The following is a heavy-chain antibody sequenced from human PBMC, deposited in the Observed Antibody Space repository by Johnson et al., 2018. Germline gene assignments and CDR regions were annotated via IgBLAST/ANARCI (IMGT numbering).Heavy chain of an antibody. Sequence: VQLLEAGGGVVQPRRSLGLSCPVSGRTFRNHGIHWVRQTPGKGLEWVAFISSDGGDRYYEDSVTGRFTISRDNSKNTVFLQMNRLRVEDTAVYYCAKDGGRIRADFWGQGTLVTVSS. CDR3: AKDGGRIRADF. J-gene: IGHJ4*02. CDR2: ISSDGGDR. CDR1: GRTFRNHG. D-gene: IGHD2-15*01. V-gene: IGHV3-30*18.